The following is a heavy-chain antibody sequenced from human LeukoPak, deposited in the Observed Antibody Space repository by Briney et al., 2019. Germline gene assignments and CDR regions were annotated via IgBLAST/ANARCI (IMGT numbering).Heavy chain of an antibody. Sequence: PGGSLRLSCAASGFTFSSYAMSWVRQAPGKGLEWVSAISGSGGSTYYADSVKGRFTISRDNSKNSLYLQMNSLRAEDTAVYYCARDRVGKYTEYYFDYWGQGTLVTVSS. J-gene: IGHJ4*02. CDR2: ISGSGGST. CDR3: ARDRVGKYTEYYFDY. D-gene: IGHD2-2*01. V-gene: IGHV3-23*01. CDR1: GFTFSSYA.